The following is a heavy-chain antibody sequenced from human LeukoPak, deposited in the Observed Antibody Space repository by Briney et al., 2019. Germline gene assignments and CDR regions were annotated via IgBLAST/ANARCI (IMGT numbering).Heavy chain of an antibody. V-gene: IGHV5-51*03. Sequence: GESLKISCKGSGYSFPSYWIGWVRQMPGRGLEWMGIIYPGDSDTRYSPSFQGQVTIPADKSISTAYLQWSSLKASDTAIYYCARLKERTIDYWGQGTLVTVSS. CDR3: ARLKERTIDY. CDR2: IYPGDSDT. J-gene: IGHJ4*02. CDR1: GYSFPSYW.